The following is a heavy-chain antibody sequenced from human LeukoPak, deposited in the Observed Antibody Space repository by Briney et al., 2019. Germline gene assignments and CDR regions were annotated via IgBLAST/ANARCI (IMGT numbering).Heavy chain of an antibody. Sequence: KSSESLCLTCTVSGGSISSYYWSWIRQPPGKGLEWVGYIYYSGSTNYNPALKSRVTISVDTHKNQFSLKLSSVTAGDTAVYYCARAVVGDGSGSLWGPGTLVTVSS. CDR3: ARAVVGDGSGSL. V-gene: IGHV4-59*01. CDR2: IYYSGST. J-gene: IGHJ4*02. CDR1: GGSISSYY. D-gene: IGHD3-10*01.